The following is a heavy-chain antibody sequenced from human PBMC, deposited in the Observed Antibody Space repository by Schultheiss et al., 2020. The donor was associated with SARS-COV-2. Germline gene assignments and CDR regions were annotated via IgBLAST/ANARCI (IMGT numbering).Heavy chain of an antibody. D-gene: IGHD4-17*01. CDR3: ARGVTPRYNGDPHY. CDR1: GYTFTDYY. CDR2: IHPNSGGT. Sequence: ASVKVSCKASGYTFTDYYMHWLRQAPGQGLEWMGRIHPNSGGTNYAQKFQGRVTMTRDTSISTAYMELTSLTSDDTAVYYCARGVTPRYNGDPHYWGQGTLVTVSS. V-gene: IGHV1-2*06. J-gene: IGHJ4*02.